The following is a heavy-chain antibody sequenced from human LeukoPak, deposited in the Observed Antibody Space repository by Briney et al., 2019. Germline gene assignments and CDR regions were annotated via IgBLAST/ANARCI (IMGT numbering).Heavy chain of an antibody. Sequence: PSGTLSLTCAVSGGSISSSNWWGWVRQPPGEGLEWIGEIYHSGSTNYNPSLKSRVTISVDKSKNQFSLKLSSVTAADTAVYYCARAPLGDYYGSGSVIDYWGQGTLVTVSS. V-gene: IGHV4-4*02. J-gene: IGHJ4*02. CDR3: ARAPLGDYYGSGSVIDY. D-gene: IGHD3-10*01. CDR1: GGSISSSNW. CDR2: IYHSGST.